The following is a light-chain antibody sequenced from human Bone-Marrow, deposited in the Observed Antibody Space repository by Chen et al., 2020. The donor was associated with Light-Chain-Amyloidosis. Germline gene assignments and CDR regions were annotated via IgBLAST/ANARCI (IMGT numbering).Light chain of an antibody. CDR1: SGSIATNY. Sequence: NFMLTQPHSVSESPGKTVILSCTRISGSIATNYVQWYQQRPGSSPTTVIYEDDQRPSGVPDRFSGSIDRSSNSASLTSSGLKTEDEADYYCQSYQGSSQGVFGGGTKLTVL. CDR2: EDD. J-gene: IGLJ3*02. CDR3: QSYQGSSQGV. V-gene: IGLV6-57*01.